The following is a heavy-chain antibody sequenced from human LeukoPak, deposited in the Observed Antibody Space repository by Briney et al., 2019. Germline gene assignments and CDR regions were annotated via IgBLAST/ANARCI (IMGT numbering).Heavy chain of an antibody. V-gene: IGHV1-2*02. CDR3: ARDRVTMVRGVFPRYYYYMDV. D-gene: IGHD3-10*01. CDR2: INPNSGGT. Sequence: ASVKVSCKASGYTFTGYYMHWVRQAPGQGLEWMGWINPNSGGTNYAQKFQGRVTMTRDTSISTAYMELSRLRSDDTAVYYCARDRVTMVRGVFPRYYYYMDVWGKGTTVTVSS. J-gene: IGHJ6*03. CDR1: GYTFTGYY.